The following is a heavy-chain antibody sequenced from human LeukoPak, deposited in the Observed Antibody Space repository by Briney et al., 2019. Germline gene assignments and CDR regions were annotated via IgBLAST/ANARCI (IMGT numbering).Heavy chain of an antibody. CDR3: ARGGYSFDY. CDR1: GFSLRGYW. Sequence: PGGSLRLSCAAYGFSLRGYWMSWVRQAPGKGLEWVARLHADGNERYFVHSVEGRFTVSRDNAKNSLYLQMNSLRVEDTAVYYCARGGYSFDYLGQGTLVTVSS. V-gene: IGHV3-7*01. D-gene: IGHD5-12*01. CDR2: LHADGNER. J-gene: IGHJ4*02.